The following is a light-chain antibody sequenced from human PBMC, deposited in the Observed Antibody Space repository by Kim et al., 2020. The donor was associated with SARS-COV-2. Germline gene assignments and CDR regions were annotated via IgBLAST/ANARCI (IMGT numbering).Light chain of an antibody. J-gene: IGLJ2*01. CDR2: DVS. Sequence: QSALTQPRSVSGSPGQSVTISCTGTSSDVGGYNYVSWYQQPPGKVPKLLISDVSKQPSGVPDRFSGSKSGNTASLTISGLQAEDEADYYCCSYAGSYTHVVFGGGTQLTVL. CDR3: CSYAGSYTHVV. CDR1: SSDVGGYNY. V-gene: IGLV2-11*01.